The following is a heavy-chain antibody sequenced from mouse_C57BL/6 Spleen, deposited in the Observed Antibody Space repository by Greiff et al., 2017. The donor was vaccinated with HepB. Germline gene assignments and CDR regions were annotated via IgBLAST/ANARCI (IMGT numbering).Heavy chain of an antibody. CDR3: ARPSSNYGWYFDV. CDR1: GFTFSDYG. V-gene: IGHV5-17*01. CDR2: ISSGSSTI. D-gene: IGHD2-5*01. J-gene: IGHJ1*03. Sequence: EVMLVESGGGLVKPGGSLKLSCAASGFTFSDYGMHWVRQAPEKGLEWVAYISSGSSTIYYADTVKGRFTISRDNAKNTLFLQMTSLRSEDTAMYYCARPSSNYGWYFDVWGTGTTVTVSS.